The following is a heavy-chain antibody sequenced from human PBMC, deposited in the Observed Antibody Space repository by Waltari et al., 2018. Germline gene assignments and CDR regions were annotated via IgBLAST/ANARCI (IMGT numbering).Heavy chain of an antibody. CDR3: ARGKIAAAGGYYYGMDV. J-gene: IGHJ6*02. CDR1: GYTFTSYA. CDR2: INAGNGNT. D-gene: IGHD6-13*01. V-gene: IGHV1-3*01. Sequence: QVQLVQSGAEVKKPGASVKVSCKASGYTFTSYAMHWVRQAPGQRLEWMGWINAGNGNTKYSQKFQGRVTITRDTSASTAYMELSSLRSEDTAVYYCARGKIAAAGGYYYGMDVWGQGTTVTVSS.